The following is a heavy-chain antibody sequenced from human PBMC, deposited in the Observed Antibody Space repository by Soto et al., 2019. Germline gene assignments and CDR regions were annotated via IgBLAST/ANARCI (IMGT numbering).Heavy chain of an antibody. J-gene: IGHJ4*02. Sequence: GGSLRLSCAASGFTFRNYAMSWVRQAPGNGLEWVSTVSGGGDSTYYADSVKGRFTISRDNSKNTLHLQMNSLRAEDTAVYFRAQEVIGFDYWGPGNLVTVSS. D-gene: IGHD3-16*02. V-gene: IGHV3-23*01. CDR2: VSGGGDST. CDR1: GFTFRNYA. CDR3: AQEVIGFDY.